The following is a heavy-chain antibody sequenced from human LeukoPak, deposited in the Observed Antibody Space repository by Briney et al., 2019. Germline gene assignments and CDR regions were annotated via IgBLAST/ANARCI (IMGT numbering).Heavy chain of an antibody. Sequence: SETLSLTCAVYGGSFSAYYWSWIRQPPGKGLEWIGEINHSGSTNYNPSLKSRVTISVDTSKNQFSLKLSSVTAADTAVYYCARARYYGSGSYYGYYYYGMDVWGQGTTVTVSS. CDR2: INHSGST. V-gene: IGHV4-34*01. J-gene: IGHJ6*02. CDR1: GGSFSAYY. D-gene: IGHD3-10*01. CDR3: ARARYYGSGSYYGYYYYGMDV.